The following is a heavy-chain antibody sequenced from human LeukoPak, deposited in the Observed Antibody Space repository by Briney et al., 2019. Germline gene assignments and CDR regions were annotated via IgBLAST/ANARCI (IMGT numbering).Heavy chain of an antibody. Sequence: GGTLRLSCAASGFTFSSYGMSWVRQAPGKGLEWVSAISGSGGSTYYADSVKGRFTISRGNSKNTLYLQMNSLRAEDTAVYYCAKGVAAAWYFDYWGQGTLVTVSS. D-gene: IGHD6-13*01. CDR3: AKGVAAAWYFDY. V-gene: IGHV3-23*01. CDR2: ISGSGGST. J-gene: IGHJ4*02. CDR1: GFTFSSYG.